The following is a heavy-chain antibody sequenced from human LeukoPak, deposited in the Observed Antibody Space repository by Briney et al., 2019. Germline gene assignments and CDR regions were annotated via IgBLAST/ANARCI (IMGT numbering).Heavy chain of an antibody. CDR1: GGSFSNYY. V-gene: IGHV4-34*01. CDR2: INQVGTT. J-gene: IGHJ5*02. D-gene: IGHD6-19*01. CDR3: ARLRDCGTGWLGHFDP. Sequence: SETLSLTCGLSGGSFSNYYWTWIRQPPGKGLEWIGEINQVGTTNYSPSLKSRVTISIDTSNNQFSLRLRSVTAADTAVYYCARLRDCGTGWLGHFDPWGQGTLVTVSS.